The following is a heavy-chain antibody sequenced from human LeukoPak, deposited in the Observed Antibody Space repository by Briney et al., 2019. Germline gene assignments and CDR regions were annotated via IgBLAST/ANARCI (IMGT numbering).Heavy chain of an antibody. J-gene: IGHJ4*02. CDR1: GYTFTSYD. CDR3: ARGSFRSSSSVQVY. D-gene: IGHD6-6*01. Sequence: GAPVKVSCKASGYTFTSYDINWVRQATGQGLEWMGWMNPNSGNTGYAQKFQGRVTMTRNTSISTAYMELSSLRSEDTAVYYCARGSFRSSSSVQVYWGQGTLVTVSS. V-gene: IGHV1-8*01. CDR2: MNPNSGNT.